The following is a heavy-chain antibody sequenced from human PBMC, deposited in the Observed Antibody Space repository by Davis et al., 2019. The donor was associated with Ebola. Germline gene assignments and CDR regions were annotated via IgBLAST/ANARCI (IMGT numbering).Heavy chain of an antibody. J-gene: IGHJ4*02. CDR1: GYSFTSYW. V-gene: IGHV5-51*01. CDR2: IYPGYSDT. D-gene: IGHD6-13*01. Sequence: GESLKISCQGSGYSFTSYWIGWVRQMPGKGLEWMGIIYPGYSDTRYSPSFQGQVTISADKSISTAYLQWSSLKASDTAMYYCARRWYSSSWYFDYWGQGTLVTVSS. CDR3: ARRWYSSSWYFDY.